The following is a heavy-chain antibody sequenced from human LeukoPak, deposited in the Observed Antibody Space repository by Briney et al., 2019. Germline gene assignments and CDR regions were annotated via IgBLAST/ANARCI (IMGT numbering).Heavy chain of an antibody. V-gene: IGHV3-74*01. Sequence: GGSLRLSCAASGFSLSSYWMHWVRQVPGKGLVWVSCIDGDGSTTKYADSVKGRFTISRDNAKNTLYLQVNSLRAEDTAVYYCAQGGSPGAFDYWGQGTLVTVSS. J-gene: IGHJ4*02. D-gene: IGHD1-26*01. CDR2: IDGDGSTT. CDR1: GFSLSSYW. CDR3: AQGGSPGAFDY.